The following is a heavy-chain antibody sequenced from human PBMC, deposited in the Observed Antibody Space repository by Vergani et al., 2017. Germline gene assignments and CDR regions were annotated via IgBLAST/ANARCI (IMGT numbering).Heavy chain of an antibody. CDR1: GFTFSDYY. CDR3: ARDRPARLYDFWSGYYLDY. D-gene: IGHD3-3*01. J-gene: IGHJ4*02. Sequence: QVQLVESGGGVVQPGGSLRLSCAASGFTFSDYYMSWIRQAPGKGLEWVSYISSSGSTIYYADSVKGRFTISRDNAKNSLYLQMNSLRAEDTAVYYCARDRPARLYDFWSGYYLDYWGQGTLVTVSS. V-gene: IGHV3-11*04. CDR2: ISSSGSTI.